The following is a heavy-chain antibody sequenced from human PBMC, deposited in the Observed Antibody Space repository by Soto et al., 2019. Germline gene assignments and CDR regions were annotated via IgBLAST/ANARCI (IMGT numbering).Heavy chain of an antibody. D-gene: IGHD3-22*01. CDR3: AIGPSSSGYSPYYFDY. CDR2: ISAYNGNT. J-gene: IGHJ4*02. CDR1: GYTFTSYG. V-gene: IGHV1-18*01. Sequence: GASVKVSCKASGYTFTSYGISWVRQAPGQGLEWMGWISAYNGNTNYAQKLQGRVTMTTDTSTSTAYMELRSLRSDDTAVYYCAIGPSSSGYSPYYFDYWGQGTLVTVSS.